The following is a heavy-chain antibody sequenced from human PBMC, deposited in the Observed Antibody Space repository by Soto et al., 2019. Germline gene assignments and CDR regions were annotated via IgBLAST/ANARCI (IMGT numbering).Heavy chain of an antibody. CDR1: GGSISSYY. V-gene: IGHV4-59*01. CDR2: IYYSGST. J-gene: IGHJ3*02. Sequence: SETLSLTCSVSGGSISSYYWSWIRQPPGKGLEWIGYIYYSGSTNYNPSLKSRVTISVDTSKNQFSLKLSSVTAADTAVYYCARVGYDILTGYYGYFDIWGQGTMVTVSS. CDR3: ARVGYDILTGYYGYFDI. D-gene: IGHD3-9*01.